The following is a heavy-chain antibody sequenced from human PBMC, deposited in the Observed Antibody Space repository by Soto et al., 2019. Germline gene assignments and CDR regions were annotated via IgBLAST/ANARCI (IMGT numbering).Heavy chain of an antibody. CDR2: ISYDGSNK. CDR1: GCNCSSYG. Sequence: GGSLRLSCAAAGCNCSSYGRRWVRQAQGKGLEWVAVISYDGSNKYYADSVKGRFTISRDNSKNTLYLQMNSLRAEDTAVYYCAKSITIFGVVIYLSYYYYGMDVWGQGTTVTVSS. CDR3: AKSITIFGVVIYLSYYYYGMDV. J-gene: IGHJ6*02. D-gene: IGHD3-3*01. V-gene: IGHV3-30*18.